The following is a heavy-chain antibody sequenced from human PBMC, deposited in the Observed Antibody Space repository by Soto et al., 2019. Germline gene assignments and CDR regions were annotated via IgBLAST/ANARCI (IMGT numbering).Heavy chain of an antibody. D-gene: IGHD3-16*02. V-gene: IGHV4-30-4*01. CDR1: GGSISSGDYY. CDR3: ARDRMITFGGVIVD. CDR2: IYYSGST. J-gene: IGHJ4*02. Sequence: SETLSLTCTVSGGSISSGDYYWSWIRQPPGKGLEWIGYIYYSGSTYCNPSLKSRVTISVDTSKNQFSLKLSSVTAADTAVYYCARDRMITFGGVIVDWGQGTLVTVSS.